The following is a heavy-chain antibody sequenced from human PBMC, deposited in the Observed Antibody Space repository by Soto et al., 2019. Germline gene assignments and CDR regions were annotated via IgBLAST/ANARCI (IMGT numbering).Heavy chain of an antibody. CDR3: AKRADYGYYYYYMDV. CDR2: ISGSGGST. J-gene: IGHJ6*03. Sequence: GVSLRLSCAASGFTFSSYAMSWVRQAPGKGLEWVSAISGSGGSTYYADSVKGRFTISRDNSKNTLYLQMNSLRAEDTAVYYCAKRADYGYYYYYMDVWGKGTTVTVSS. V-gene: IGHV3-23*01. D-gene: IGHD4-17*01. CDR1: GFTFSSYA.